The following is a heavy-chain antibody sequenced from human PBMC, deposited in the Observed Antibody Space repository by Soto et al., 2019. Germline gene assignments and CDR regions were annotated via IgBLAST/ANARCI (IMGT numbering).Heavy chain of an antibody. V-gene: IGHV1-69*01. CDR3: ARALIGDQGYYYYGMDV. CDR2: IIPIFGTA. CDR1: RGTFSSYA. D-gene: IGHD2-2*01. Sequence: QVQLVQSGAEVKKPGSSVKVSCKASRGTFSSYAISWVRQAPGQGLEWMGGIIPIFGTANYAQKFQGRVTITADESTSTAYMELSSLRSEDTAVYYCARALIGDQGYYYYGMDVWGQGTTVTVSS. J-gene: IGHJ6*02.